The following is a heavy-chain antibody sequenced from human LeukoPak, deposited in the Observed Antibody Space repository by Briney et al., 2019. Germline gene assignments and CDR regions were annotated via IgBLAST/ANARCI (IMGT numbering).Heavy chain of an antibody. CDR1: GFTFSSYA. Sequence: GGSLRLSCAASGFTFSSYAMSWVRQAPGKGLEWVSAISGSGGSTYYADSMKGRFTISRDNSKNTLYLQMNSLRAEDTAVYYCAKYSNSYSSGWPPYDYWDQGTLVTVSS. CDR2: ISGSGGST. CDR3: AKYSNSYSSGWPPYDY. V-gene: IGHV3-23*01. D-gene: IGHD6-19*01. J-gene: IGHJ4*02.